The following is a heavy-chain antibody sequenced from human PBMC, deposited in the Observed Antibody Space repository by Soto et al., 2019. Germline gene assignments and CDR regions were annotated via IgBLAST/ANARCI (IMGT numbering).Heavy chain of an antibody. CDR3: ARDLQPIAAAGMDV. CDR1: GGSISSGGYY. J-gene: IGHJ6*02. D-gene: IGHD6-13*01. CDR2: IYYSGST. Sequence: QVQLQESGPGLVKPSQTLSLTCTVSGGSISSGGYYWSWIRQHPGKGLAWIGYIYYSGSTYDNPSLNSRVTISVDTSKNQFSLKLSYVTAADTAVYYCARDLQPIAAAGMDVWGQGTTVTVSS. V-gene: IGHV4-31*03.